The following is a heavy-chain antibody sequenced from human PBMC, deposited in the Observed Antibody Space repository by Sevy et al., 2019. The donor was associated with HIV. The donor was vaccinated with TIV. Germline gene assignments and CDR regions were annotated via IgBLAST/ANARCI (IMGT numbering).Heavy chain of an antibody. D-gene: IGHD5-12*01. CDR1: GFTFSSYW. CDR3: AREGGYSGYDWDY. V-gene: IGHV3-74*01. CDR2: INSDGSST. Sequence: GGSLRLSCAASGFTFSSYWMHWVRQAPGKGLVWVSRINSDGSSTSYADSVKGRFTISRDNAKNTLYLQMNSLRAEDTAVYYCAREGGYSGYDWDYWGQGTLVTVSS. J-gene: IGHJ4*02.